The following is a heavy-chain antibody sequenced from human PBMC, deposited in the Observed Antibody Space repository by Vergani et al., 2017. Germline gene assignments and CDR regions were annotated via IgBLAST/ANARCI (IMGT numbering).Heavy chain of an antibody. CDR1: GGSFSGYY. V-gene: IGHV4-34*01. J-gene: IGHJ6*03. CDR3: AGEAADYGNHYYYMDV. CDR2: INHSGRT. D-gene: IGHD4-17*01. Sequence: QVQLQQWGAGLLKPSETLSLTCAVYGGSFSGYYWSWIRQPPGKGLEWIGEINHSGRTNYNPSLKSRVTISVDTTKNQFSLKLSCVTAADTAVYYCAGEAADYGNHYYYMDVWGKGTTVTVSS.